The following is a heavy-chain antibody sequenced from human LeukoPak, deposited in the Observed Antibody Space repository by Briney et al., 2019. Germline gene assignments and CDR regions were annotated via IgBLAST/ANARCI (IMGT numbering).Heavy chain of an antibody. Sequence: ASETLSLTCTVSGGSISSYYWSWIRQPAGKGLEWIGRIYISGSTNYNPSLKSRVTMSVDTSKNQFSLKLSSVTAADTAVYYCARDRGTWNDDGFDYWGQGTLVTVSS. J-gene: IGHJ4*02. CDR2: IYISGST. CDR3: ARDRGTWNDDGFDY. D-gene: IGHD1-1*01. V-gene: IGHV4-4*07. CDR1: GGSISSYY.